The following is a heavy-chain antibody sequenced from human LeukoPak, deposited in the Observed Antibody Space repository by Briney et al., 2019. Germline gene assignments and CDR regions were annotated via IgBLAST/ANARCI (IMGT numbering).Heavy chain of an antibody. CDR1: GGSFSGYY. V-gene: IGHV4-34*01. D-gene: IGHD4-17*01. CDR3: ARGHYGDYVPAYYYGMDV. J-gene: IGHJ6*02. Sequence: KTSETLSLTCAVYGGSFSGYYWSWIRQPPGKGLEWIGEINHSGSTNYNPSLKSRVTISVDTSKNQFSLKLSSVTAADTAVYYCARGHYGDYVPAYYYGMDVWGQGTTVTVSS. CDR2: INHSGST.